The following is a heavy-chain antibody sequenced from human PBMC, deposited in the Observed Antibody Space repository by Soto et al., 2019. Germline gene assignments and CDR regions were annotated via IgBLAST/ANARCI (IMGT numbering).Heavy chain of an antibody. CDR2: INAGNGNT. Sequence: QVQLVQSGAEVKKPGASVKVSCKASGYTFTSYAMHWVRQAPGQRLEWMGWINAGNGNTKYSQKFQGRVTITRDTSASTAYMELSSLRSEDTAVYYCARVPGDYYGSGTKPTYYYYYYMDVWGKGTTVTVSS. CDR1: GYTFTSYA. CDR3: ARVPGDYYGSGTKPTYYYYYYMDV. D-gene: IGHD3-10*01. V-gene: IGHV1-3*01. J-gene: IGHJ6*03.